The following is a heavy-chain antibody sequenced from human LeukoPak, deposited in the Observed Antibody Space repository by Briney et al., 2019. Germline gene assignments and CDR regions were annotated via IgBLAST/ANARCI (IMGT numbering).Heavy chain of an antibody. J-gene: IGHJ4*02. CDR1: GFTFRNYA. D-gene: IGHD3-10*01. CDR3: ARGGGSGSYESFDY. CDR2: ISYEGSNK. Sequence: GGSLRLSCAASGFTFRNYAMYWVRQAPGKGLEWVAVISYEGSNKYYADSVKGRLTISRDISKNTLYLQMNSLRAEDTAVYYCARGGGSGSYESFDYWGQGALVTVSS. V-gene: IGHV3-30*14.